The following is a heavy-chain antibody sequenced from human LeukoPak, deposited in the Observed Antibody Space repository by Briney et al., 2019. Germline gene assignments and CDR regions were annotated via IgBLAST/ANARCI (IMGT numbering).Heavy chain of an antibody. V-gene: IGHV3-30*14. J-gene: IGHJ6*03. CDR2: ISYDGSNK. CDR3: AKDVMHYGSGRPYYMDV. Sequence: PGGSLRLSCAASGFTFSSYAMHWVRQAPGKGLEWVAVISYDGSNKYYADSVKGRFTISRDNSKNMLYLQMNSLRAEDTAVYYCAKDVMHYGSGRPYYMDVWGKGTTVTISS. D-gene: IGHD3-10*01. CDR1: GFTFSSYA.